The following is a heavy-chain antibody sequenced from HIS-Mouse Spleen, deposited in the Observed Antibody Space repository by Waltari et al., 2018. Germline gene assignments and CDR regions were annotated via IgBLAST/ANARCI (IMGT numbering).Heavy chain of an antibody. CDR1: GGSIRSSRYY. CDR3: AREIPYSSSWYDWYFDL. V-gene: IGHV4-39*07. D-gene: IGHD6-13*01. CDR2: IYYSGST. J-gene: IGHJ2*01. Sequence: QLQLQESGPGLVKPSETLSLTCTVSGGSIRSSRYYWGWIRPPPGKGLGWIGSIYYSGSTYYNPSLKSRVTISVDTSKNQFSLKLSSVTAADTAVYYCAREIPYSSSWYDWYFDLWGRGTLVTVSS.